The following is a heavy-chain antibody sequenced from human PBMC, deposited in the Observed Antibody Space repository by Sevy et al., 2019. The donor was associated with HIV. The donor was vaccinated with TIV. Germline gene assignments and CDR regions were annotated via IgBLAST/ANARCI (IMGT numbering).Heavy chain of an antibody. D-gene: IGHD2-15*01. J-gene: IGHJ6*02. CDR3: ARVGYCRGGTCFSGFYYAMDV. V-gene: IGHV3-7*01. Sequence: GGSLRLSCVASGFTFSEYWMTWVRQAPGKGLEWVASINRDGSEKYHADSVKGRFTISRHNVKKSLFLQMNSLRVEDTAVYYCARVGYCRGGTCFSGFYYAMDVWGQGTTVTVSS. CDR1: GFTFSEYW. CDR2: INRDGSEK.